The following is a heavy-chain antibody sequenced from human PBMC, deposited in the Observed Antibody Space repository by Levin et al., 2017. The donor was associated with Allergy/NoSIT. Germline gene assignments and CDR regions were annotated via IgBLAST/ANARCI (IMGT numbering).Heavy chain of an antibody. CDR3: ARYDDEAMIDY. J-gene: IGHJ4*02. Sequence: GESLKISCVASGFTFSGHAMSWVRQAPGKGLEWVSAIPSNGYNTYYADSVKGRFTISRDNSKNTLYLEMHSLRAEDTAVYYCARYDDEAMIDYWGRGTLVTVSS. D-gene: IGHD3-16*01. V-gene: IGHV3-23*01. CDR2: IPSNGYNT. CDR1: GFTFSGHA.